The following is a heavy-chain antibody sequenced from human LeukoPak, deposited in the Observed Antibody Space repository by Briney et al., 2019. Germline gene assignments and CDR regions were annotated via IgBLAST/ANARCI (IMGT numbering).Heavy chain of an antibody. CDR1: GFIFSSYT. J-gene: IGHJ4*02. CDR3: ARDGEANNDYCDC. CDR2: ITSSRSYI. D-gene: IGHD1/OR15-1a*01. Sequence: GGSLRLSCSASGFIFSSYTRNWVRQAPGKGLEWVSSITSSRSYIYYADSVRGRFTISRDNAKNSLYLQMNSLRAEDTAVYYCARDGEANNDYCDCWGQGTLVTVSS. V-gene: IGHV3-21*01.